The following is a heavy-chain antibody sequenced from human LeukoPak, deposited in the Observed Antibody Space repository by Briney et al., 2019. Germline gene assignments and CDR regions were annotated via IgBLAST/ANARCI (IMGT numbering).Heavy chain of an antibody. Sequence: PSETLSLTCTVSGGSISSYYWSWIRQPAGKGLEWIGRIYTSGSTNYNPSLKSRVTISVDTSKNQFSLKLSSVTAADTAVYYCAREPLSRNYYYYYMDVWGKGTTVTISS. V-gene: IGHV4-4*07. CDR1: GGSISSYY. CDR3: AREPLSRNYYYYYMDV. CDR2: IYTSGST. J-gene: IGHJ6*03.